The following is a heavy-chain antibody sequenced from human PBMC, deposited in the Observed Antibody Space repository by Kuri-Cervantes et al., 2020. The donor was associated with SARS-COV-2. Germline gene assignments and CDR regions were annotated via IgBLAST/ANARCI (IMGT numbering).Heavy chain of an antibody. J-gene: IGHJ4*02. CDR2: ISWNSGSI. CDR1: GFTFSSYD. Sequence: GGSLRLSCAASGFTFSSYDMHWVRQATGKGLEWVSGISWNSGSIGYADSVKGRFTISRDNAKNSLYLQMNSLRDEDTAVYYCARAFGYCSSTSCYEFDYWGQGTLVTVSS. CDR3: ARAFGYCSSTSCYEFDY. D-gene: IGHD2-2*03. V-gene: IGHV3-48*02.